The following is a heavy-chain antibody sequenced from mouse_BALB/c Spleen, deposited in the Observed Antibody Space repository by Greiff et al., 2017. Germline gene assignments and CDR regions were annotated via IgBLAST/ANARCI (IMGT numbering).Heavy chain of an antibody. D-gene: IGHD1-1*01. CDR2: IYPGSGNT. J-gene: IGHJ3*01. CDR1: GYTFTDYY. Sequence: QVQLQQSGPELVKPGASVKISCKASGYTFTDYYINWVKQKPGPGLEWIGWIYPGSGNTKYNEKFKGKATLTVDTSSSTAYMQLSSLTSEDTAVYFCAREGDYGSSLAWFAYWGQGTLVTVSA. V-gene: IGHV1-84*02. CDR3: AREGDYGSSLAWFAY.